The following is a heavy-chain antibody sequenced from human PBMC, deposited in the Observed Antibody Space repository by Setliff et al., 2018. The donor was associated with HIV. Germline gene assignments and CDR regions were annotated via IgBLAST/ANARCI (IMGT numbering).Heavy chain of an antibody. CDR1: GGSITGSPYF. V-gene: IGHV4-39*01. J-gene: IGHJ5*02. CDR3: ARVPSAGVRGRPDLYHWFDP. D-gene: IGHD3-3*01. Sequence: SETLSLTCTVSGGSITGSPYFWGWIRRPPLKGLEWIASIHYSRSSYYNPSLKSRVTISVDTSKNQFSLTLRSVTAADTAVYYCARVPSAGVRGRPDLYHWFDPWGQGTLVTVSS. CDR2: IHYSRSS.